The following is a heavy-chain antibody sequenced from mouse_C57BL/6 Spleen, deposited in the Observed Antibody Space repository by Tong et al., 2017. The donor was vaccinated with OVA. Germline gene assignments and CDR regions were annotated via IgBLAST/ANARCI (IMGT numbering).Heavy chain of an antibody. V-gene: IGHV5-4*01. Sequence: EVQLQESGGGLVKPGGSLKLSCAASGFTFSSYAMSWVRQTQEKRLEWVATISDGGSYTYYPDNVKGRFTISRDNAKNNLYLQMSHLKSEDTAMYYCARDRRLDYWSQGTTLTVSS. J-gene: IGHJ2*01. CDR1: GFTFSSYA. CDR2: ISDGGSYT. CDR3: ARDRRLDY.